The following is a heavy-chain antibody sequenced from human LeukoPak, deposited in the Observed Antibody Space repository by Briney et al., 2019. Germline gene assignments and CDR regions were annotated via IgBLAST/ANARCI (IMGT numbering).Heavy chain of an antibody. J-gene: IGHJ5*02. CDR1: GFTFSSYS. V-gene: IGHV3-21*01. CDR3: ARASGGYQLLFSRLP. Sequence: GGSLRLSCAASGFTFSSYSMNWDRQAPGKGLEWVSSISSSSSYIYYADSVKGRFTISRDNAKNSLYLQMNSLRAEDTAVYYCARASGGYQLLFSRLPWGQGTLVTVSS. D-gene: IGHD2-2*01. CDR2: ISSSSSYI.